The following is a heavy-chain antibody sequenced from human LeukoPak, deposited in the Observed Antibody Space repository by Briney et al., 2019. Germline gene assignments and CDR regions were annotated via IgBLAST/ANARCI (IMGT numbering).Heavy chain of an antibody. D-gene: IGHD2-15*01. CDR2: ISAYNGNT. J-gene: IGHJ6*02. CDR3: ARDSVVVVAATSGGEYYYYGMDV. Sequence: ASVKVSCKASGYTFTSYGISWVRQAPGQGLEWMGWISAYNGNTNYAQKLQGRVTMTTDTSTSTAYMELRSLRSDDTAVYYCARDSVVVVAATSGGEYYYYGMDVWGQGTAVTVSS. V-gene: IGHV1-18*01. CDR1: GYTFTSYG.